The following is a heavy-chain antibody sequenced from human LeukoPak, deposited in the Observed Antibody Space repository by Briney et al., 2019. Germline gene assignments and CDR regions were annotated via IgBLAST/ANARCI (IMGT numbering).Heavy chain of an antibody. CDR2: ISSSSSYI. CDR3: ARDRVAYYGMDV. V-gene: IGHV3-21*01. J-gene: IGHJ6*02. Sequence: GGSLRLSCAASGFTFSSYSMNWVRQAPGKGLEWVSSISSSSSYIYYADSVKGRFTISRDNAKNSLYLQMNSLRDEDTAVYYCARDRVAYYGMDVWGQGTTVTVSS. D-gene: IGHD2-15*01. CDR1: GFTFSSYS.